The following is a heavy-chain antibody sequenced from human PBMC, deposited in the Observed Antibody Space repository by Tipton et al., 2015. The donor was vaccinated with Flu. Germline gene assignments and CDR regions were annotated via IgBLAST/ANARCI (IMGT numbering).Heavy chain of an antibody. V-gene: IGHV4-38-2*02. J-gene: IGHJ4*02. D-gene: IGHD1-26*01. CDR1: GYSISSGYY. CDR3: ARDRWEYASGFDS. CDR2: ISHTGTA. Sequence: TLSLTCTVSGYSISSGYYWGRIRQPPGKGLEWIGSISHTGTANSNPPLMSRVTMSVDTSKNHFSLKLTSATAADTAVYYCARDRWEYASGFDSWGQGALVTVSP.